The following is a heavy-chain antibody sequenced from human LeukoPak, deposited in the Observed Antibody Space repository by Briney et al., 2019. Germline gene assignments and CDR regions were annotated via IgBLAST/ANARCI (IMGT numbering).Heavy chain of an antibody. CDR3: ARGGYSYFDY. J-gene: IGHJ4*02. CDR1: GFTFSSYS. V-gene: IGHV3-21*01. CDR2: ISSSISFI. Sequence: GGSLRLSCAASGFTFSSYSMNWVRQAPGKGLEWVSSISSSISFISYADSVKGRFTISRGNAKNSLYLQMNSLRAEDTAVYYCARGGYSYFDYWGQGTLVTVSS. D-gene: IGHD5-18*01.